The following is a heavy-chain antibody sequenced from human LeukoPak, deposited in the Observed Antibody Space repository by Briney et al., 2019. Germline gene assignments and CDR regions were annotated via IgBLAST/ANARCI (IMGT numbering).Heavy chain of an antibody. Sequence: SETLSLTCTVSGGSISSGDYYWSWIRQPPGKGLEWIGYIYYSGSTYYNPSLKSRVTISVDTSKNQFSLKLSSVTAADTAVYYCARPNTYYYDSSGYRDWGQGTLVTVSS. J-gene: IGHJ4*02. V-gene: IGHV4-30-4*01. CDR1: GGSISSGDYY. CDR3: ARPNTYYYDSSGYRD. D-gene: IGHD3-22*01. CDR2: IYYSGST.